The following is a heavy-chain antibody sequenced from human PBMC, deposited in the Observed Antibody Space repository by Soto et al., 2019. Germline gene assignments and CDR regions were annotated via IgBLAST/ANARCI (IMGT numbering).Heavy chain of an antibody. CDR2: IIPFFGTS. CDR1: GGTFSSYP. J-gene: IGHJ6*02. V-gene: IGHV1-69*01. D-gene: IGHD1-26*01. Sequence: QVQLVQSGAEVKKPGSSVKVSCEASGGTFSSYPINWVRQAPGQGLEWRGGIIPFFGTSNYAQKFQGRVTITADDSTSTAYMELRSLRSEDTAVYYCARVGHSTNYGMAVWCQGTTVTVSS. CDR3: ARVGHSTNYGMAV.